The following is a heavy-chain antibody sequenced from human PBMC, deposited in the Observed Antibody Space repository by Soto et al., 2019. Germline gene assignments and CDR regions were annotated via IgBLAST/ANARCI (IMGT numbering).Heavy chain of an antibody. CDR3: AGLPTRLSGYQLSTLYYGMDV. Sequence: SETLSLTCAVYGGSFSGYYWSWIRQPPGKGLEWIGEINHSGSTNYNPSLKSRVTISVDTSKNQFSLKLSSVTAADTAVYYCAGLPTRLSGYQLSTLYYGMDVWGQGTTVTVSS. V-gene: IGHV4-34*01. D-gene: IGHD2-2*01. CDR1: GGSFSGYY. CDR2: INHSGST. J-gene: IGHJ6*02.